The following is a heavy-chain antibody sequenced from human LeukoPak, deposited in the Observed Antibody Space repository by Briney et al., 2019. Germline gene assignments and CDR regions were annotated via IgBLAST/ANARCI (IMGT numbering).Heavy chain of an antibody. V-gene: IGHV4-39*01. Sequence: PSETLSLTCTVPGGSISSSSYYWGWIRQPPGKGLEWIGSIYYSGSTYYNPSLKSRVTISVDTSKNQFSLKLSSVTAADTAVYYCARVPRYCSSTSCYPDYWGQGTLVTVSS. CDR3: ARVPRYCSSTSCYPDY. CDR1: GGSISSSSYY. J-gene: IGHJ4*02. D-gene: IGHD2-2*01. CDR2: IYYSGST.